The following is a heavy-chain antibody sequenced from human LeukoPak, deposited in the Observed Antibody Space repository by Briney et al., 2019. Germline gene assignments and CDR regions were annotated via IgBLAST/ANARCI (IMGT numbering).Heavy chain of an antibody. CDR3: ATDWDGSGSYYY. J-gene: IGHJ4*02. Sequence: EASVKVSCKASGYTFTSYYMHWVRQAPGQGLEWMGIINPSGGSTSYAQKFQGRVTMTRDMSTSTVYMELNSLRSEDTAVYYCATDWDGSGSYYYWGQGTLVTVSS. D-gene: IGHD3-10*01. CDR1: GYTFTSYY. CDR2: INPSGGST. V-gene: IGHV1-46*01.